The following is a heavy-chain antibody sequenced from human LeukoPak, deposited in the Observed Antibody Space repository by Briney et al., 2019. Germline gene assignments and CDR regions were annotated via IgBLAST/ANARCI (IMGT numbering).Heavy chain of an antibody. CDR1: GYTFTSYA. J-gene: IGHJ4*02. CDR2: INPNSGGT. V-gene: IGHV1-2*02. Sequence: ASVKVSCKASGYTFTSYAMNWVRQAPGQGLEWMGWINPNSGGTNYAQKFQGRVTMTRDTSISTAYMELSRLRSDDTAVYYCARAVIVVVPAAIGYWGQGTLVTVSS. D-gene: IGHD2-2*02. CDR3: ARAVIVVVPAAIGY.